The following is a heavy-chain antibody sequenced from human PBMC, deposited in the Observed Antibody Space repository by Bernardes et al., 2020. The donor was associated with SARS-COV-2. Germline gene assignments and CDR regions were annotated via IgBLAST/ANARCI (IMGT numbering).Heavy chain of an antibody. D-gene: IGHD2-21*02. Sequence: SETLSLTCTVSGGSISNSNYYCGLVRQPPGTGLEWIGSIFSSAPTFQNPSLSTRVTTPVCTSKNQFSLRLPSVTAADTAVYYWVGSCCGRDCYIGGLRSSDYGIDVLGQGATVTVS. V-gene: IGHV4-39*01. CDR3: VGSCCGRDCYIGGLRSSDYGIDV. CDR2: IFSSAPT. CDR1: GGSISNSNYY. J-gene: IGHJ6*02.